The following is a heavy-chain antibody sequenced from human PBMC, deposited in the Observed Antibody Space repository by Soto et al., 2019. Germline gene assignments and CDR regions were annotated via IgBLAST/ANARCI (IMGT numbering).Heavy chain of an antibody. Sequence: GGSLRLSCAASGFTFSSYAMSWVRQAPGKGLEWVSAISGSGGSTYYADSVKGRFTISRDNSKNTLYLQMNSLRAADTAVYFCARVRTEYAGLDYWGQGTLVTVSS. CDR1: GFTFSSYA. V-gene: IGHV3-23*01. J-gene: IGHJ4*02. CDR3: ARVRTEYAGLDY. CDR2: ISGSGGST. D-gene: IGHD2-2*01.